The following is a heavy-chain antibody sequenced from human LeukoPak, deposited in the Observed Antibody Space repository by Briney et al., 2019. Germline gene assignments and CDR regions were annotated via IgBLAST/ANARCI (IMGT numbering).Heavy chain of an antibody. CDR1: GGSISSSSYY. D-gene: IGHD3-22*01. J-gene: IGHJ4*02. CDR2: ISGSGGST. Sequence: PSETLSLTCTVSGGSISSSSYYWGWVRQAPGKGLEWVSAISGSGGSTYYADSVKGRFTISRDNSKNTLYLQMNSLRAEDTAVYYCAKPLDSSGYYYVNYFDYWGQGTLVTVSS. V-gene: IGHV3-23*01. CDR3: AKPLDSSGYYYVNYFDY.